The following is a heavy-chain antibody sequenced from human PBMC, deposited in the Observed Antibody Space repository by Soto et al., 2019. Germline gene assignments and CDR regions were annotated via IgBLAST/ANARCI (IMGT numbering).Heavy chain of an antibody. CDR1: GFTFSSYG. J-gene: IGHJ5*02. CDR3: AKDLITVTPAPANNWFDP. Sequence: GGSLRLSCAASGFTFSSYGMHWGRQAPGKGLEWVAVISYDGSNKYYADSVKGRFTISRDNSKNTLYLQMNSLRAEDTAVYYCAKDLITVTPAPANNWFDPWGQGTLVTVSS. CDR2: ISYDGSNK. V-gene: IGHV3-30*18. D-gene: IGHD4-4*01.